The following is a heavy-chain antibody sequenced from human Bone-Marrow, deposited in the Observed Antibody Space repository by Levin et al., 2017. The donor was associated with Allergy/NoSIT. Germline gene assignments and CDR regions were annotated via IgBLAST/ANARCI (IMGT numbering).Heavy chain of an antibody. V-gene: IGHV3-15*01. J-gene: IGHJ3*02. D-gene: IGHD2-21*02. CDR3: TTVSEGDLGHAFDI. Sequence: GESLKISCAASGFTFSNAWMSWVRQAPGKGLEWVGRIKSKTDGGTTDYAAPVKGRFTISRDDSKNTLYLQMNSLKTEDTAVYYCTTVSEGDLGHAFDIWGQGTMVTVSS. CDR1: GFTFSNAW. CDR2: IKSKTDGGTT.